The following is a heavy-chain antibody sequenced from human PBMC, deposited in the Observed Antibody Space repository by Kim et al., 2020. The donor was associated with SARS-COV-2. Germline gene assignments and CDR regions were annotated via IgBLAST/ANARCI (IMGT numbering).Heavy chain of an antibody. CDR2: ISYDGSNK. D-gene: IGHD3-10*01. V-gene: IGHV3-30*18. Sequence: GGSLRLSCAASGFTFSSYGMHWVRQAPGKGLEWVAVISYDGSNKYYADSVKGRFTISRDNSKNTLYLQMNSLRAEDTAVYYCAKEFSYYGSGSYDYYYYGMNVQCQWITVTVSS. CDR3: AKEFSYYGSGSYDYYYYGMNV. CDR1: GFTFSSYG. J-gene: IGHJ6*02.